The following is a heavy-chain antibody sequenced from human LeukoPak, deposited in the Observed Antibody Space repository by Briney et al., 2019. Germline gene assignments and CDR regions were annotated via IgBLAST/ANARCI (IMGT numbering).Heavy chain of an antibody. CDR1: GFTFSSYW. Sequence: GGSLRLSCAASGFTFSSYWMSWVRQAPGKGLEWVANIKQDGSQKYYVGSVKDRFTISRDNARNSLYLQMNSLRVDDTAVYYCAREQYGDHFDNWGQGTLVTVSS. D-gene: IGHD4-17*01. CDR2: IKQDGSQK. J-gene: IGHJ4*02. V-gene: IGHV3-7*01. CDR3: AREQYGDHFDN.